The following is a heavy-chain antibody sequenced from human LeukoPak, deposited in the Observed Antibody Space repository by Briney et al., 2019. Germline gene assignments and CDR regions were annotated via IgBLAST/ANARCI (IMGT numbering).Heavy chain of an antibody. Sequence: SETLSLTCTVSGGSISTYYWSWIRQPPGKGLEWIGYIHYSGTTNYNPSLKNRVTISLDTSKNQFSLNLGSVTAADTAVYFCARMGGYSGYATHWGQGTLVTVSS. CDR2: IHYSGTT. CDR3: ARMGGYSGYATH. CDR1: GGSISTYY. D-gene: IGHD5-12*01. V-gene: IGHV4-59*08. J-gene: IGHJ4*02.